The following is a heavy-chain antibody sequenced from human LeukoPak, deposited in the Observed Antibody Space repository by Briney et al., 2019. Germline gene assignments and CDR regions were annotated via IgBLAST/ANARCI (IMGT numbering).Heavy chain of an antibody. CDR2: ISGTT. D-gene: IGHD2-2*01. CDR3: AKILNAMYFDL. Sequence: GGSLRLSCAASGFTFSSYAMNWVRQAPGKGLEWVSTISGTTYYDDSVKGRFSISRDDSQNMLFLQMDNLRADDTAVYYCAKILNAMYFDLWGRGTLVTVSS. J-gene: IGHJ2*01. V-gene: IGHV3-23*01. CDR1: GFTFSSYA.